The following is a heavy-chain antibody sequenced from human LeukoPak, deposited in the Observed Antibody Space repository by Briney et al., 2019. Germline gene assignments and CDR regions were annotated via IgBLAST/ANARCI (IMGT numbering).Heavy chain of an antibody. J-gene: IGHJ4*02. CDR2: INHSGST. Sequence: PSETLSLTCAVYGGSFSGYYWSWIRQPPGKGLEWIEEINHSGSTNYNPSLKSRVTISVDTSKNQFSLKLSSVTAADTAVYYCARAPTYCSGGSCRIDRYYFDYWGQGTLVTVSS. CDR3: ARAPTYCSGGSCRIDRYYFDY. D-gene: IGHD2-15*01. CDR1: GGSFSGYY. V-gene: IGHV4-34*01.